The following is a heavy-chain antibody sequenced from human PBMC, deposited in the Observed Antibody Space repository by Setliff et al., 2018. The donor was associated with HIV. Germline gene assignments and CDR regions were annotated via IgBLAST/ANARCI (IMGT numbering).Heavy chain of an antibody. CDR1: GDSINTHY. D-gene: IGHD1-26*01. CDR2: ISHSGNT. Sequence: SETLSLTCTVSGDSINTHYWSWIRQPPGKGLEWIGCISHSGNTNFNPFLNSRVTISLDTSKNQFSLRLTSLTAADTAIYYCARSTVGAGASFPWGRGILVTVSS. V-gene: IGHV4-59*11. CDR3: ARSTVGAGASFP. J-gene: IGHJ5*02.